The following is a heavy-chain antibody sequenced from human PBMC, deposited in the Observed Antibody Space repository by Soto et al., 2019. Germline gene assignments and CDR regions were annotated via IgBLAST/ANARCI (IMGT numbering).Heavy chain of an antibody. CDR3: ARRVECSGGSCYYYYYGMDV. J-gene: IGHJ6*02. Sequence: SETLSLTCPVYCRSISSSSCYWAWICEPPGMGLEWIGSIYYSGSTYYNPSLKSRVTISVDTSKNQFSLKLSSVTAADTAVYYCARRVECSGGSCYYYYYGMDVWGQGTTVT. D-gene: IGHD2-15*01. CDR1: CRSISSSSCY. V-gene: IGHV4-39*01. CDR2: IYYSGST.